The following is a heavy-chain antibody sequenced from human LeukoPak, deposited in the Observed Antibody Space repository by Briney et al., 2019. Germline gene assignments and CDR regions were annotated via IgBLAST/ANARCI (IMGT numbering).Heavy chain of an antibody. V-gene: IGHV3-43D*03. D-gene: IGHD3-22*01. CDR2: ISWDGDST. CDR1: GFTFDDYA. J-gene: IGHJ4*02. Sequence: GGSLRLSCAASGFTFDDYAMHWVRQAPGKGLECVSLISWDGDSTYYSDSVKGRFTISRDNNKNSLYLQMNSLRTEDTALYYCATAPYDSIGIFDYWGQGTRVTVSS. CDR3: ATAPYDSIGIFDY.